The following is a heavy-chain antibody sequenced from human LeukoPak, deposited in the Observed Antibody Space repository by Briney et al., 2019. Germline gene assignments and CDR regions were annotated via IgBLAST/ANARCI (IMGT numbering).Heavy chain of an antibody. Sequence: GGSLRLSCAASGFTFSSYAMSWVRQAPGKGLEWVSAINSAGSTYYGDSVRGRFTISRDNSKNVLHLQMNSLRAEDTALYYCARDQNTVATAPFDYWGLGTLVTVSS. CDR1: GFTFSSYA. D-gene: IGHD4-17*01. CDR2: INSAGST. CDR3: ARDQNTVATAPFDY. J-gene: IGHJ4*02. V-gene: IGHV3-23*01.